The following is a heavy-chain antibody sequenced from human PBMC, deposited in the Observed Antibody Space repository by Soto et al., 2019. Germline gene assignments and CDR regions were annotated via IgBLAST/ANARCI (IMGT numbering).Heavy chain of an antibody. D-gene: IGHD3-22*01. CDR3: VRLWGDYYDSSDYDCGGWFDP. Sequence: EVQLVESGGDLVQPGGSLRLSCAASGFIVSGNYMSWVRQAPGKGLECVSVIYSDGRTNYADSVKGRFTISRDNSKNTLYLQMHSLRAEDTALYYCVRLWGDYYDSSDYDCGGWFDPWGQGTLVTVSS. CDR1: GFIVSGNY. CDR2: IYSDGRT. V-gene: IGHV3-66*01. J-gene: IGHJ5*02.